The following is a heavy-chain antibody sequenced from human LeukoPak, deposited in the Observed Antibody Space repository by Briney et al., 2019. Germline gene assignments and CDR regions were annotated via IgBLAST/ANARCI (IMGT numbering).Heavy chain of an antibody. D-gene: IGHD3-22*01. CDR3: ARVSFGDSSGYYYAY. Sequence: GGSLRLSCAASGFTFSSYEMHWVRQAPGKGLEWVSSISSSSSYIYYADSVKGRFTISRDNAKNSLYLQMNSLRAEDTALYYCARVSFGDSSGYYYAYWGQGTLVTVSS. V-gene: IGHV3-21*04. J-gene: IGHJ4*02. CDR2: ISSSSSYI. CDR1: GFTFSSYE.